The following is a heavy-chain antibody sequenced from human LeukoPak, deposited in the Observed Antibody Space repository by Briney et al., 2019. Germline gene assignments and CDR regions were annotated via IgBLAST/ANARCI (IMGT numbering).Heavy chain of an antibody. Sequence: SQTLSLTCTVSGGSISSGDYSWSWIRQPPGKGLEWIGYIYYSGSTYYNPSLKNRVTISVDTSKNQFSLKLSSVTAADTAVYYCARAAVRAVAGTGPGSVDYWGQGTLVTVSS. CDR3: ARAAVRAVAGTGPGSVDY. J-gene: IGHJ4*02. CDR1: GGSISSGDYS. V-gene: IGHV4-30-4*08. CDR2: IYYSGST. D-gene: IGHD6-13*01.